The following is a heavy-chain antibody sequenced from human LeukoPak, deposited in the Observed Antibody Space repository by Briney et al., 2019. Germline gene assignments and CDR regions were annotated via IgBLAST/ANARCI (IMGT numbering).Heavy chain of an antibody. CDR3: ARDSASRSYARSGRDRRIDY. D-gene: IGHD1-26*01. CDR2: INHGGST. J-gene: IGHJ4*02. V-gene: IGHV4-34*01. Sequence: PSETLSLTCAVYGGSFSGYYWSWIRQPPGKGLEWIGEINHGGSTNYNPSLKSRVTISVDTSKNQFSLKLSSVTAADTAVYYCARDSASRSYARSGRDRRIDYWGQGTLVTVSS. CDR1: GGSFSGYY.